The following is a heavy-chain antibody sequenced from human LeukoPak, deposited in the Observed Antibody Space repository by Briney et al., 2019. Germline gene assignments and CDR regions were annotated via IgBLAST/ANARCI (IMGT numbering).Heavy chain of an antibody. CDR2: ISYSGSI. CDR1: GGSISTTSYH. V-gene: IGHV4-39*01. D-gene: IGHD6-13*01. Sequence: SETLSLTCAVSGGSISTTSYHWGWIRQPPGKGLEWIGTISYSGSINYNPPLKSRVNISVDTSKNHLSLKLSSVTAADTAVYYCARHSHFVAAAGRGDFDHWGQGTLVTVSS. CDR3: ARHSHFVAAAGRGDFDH. J-gene: IGHJ4*02.